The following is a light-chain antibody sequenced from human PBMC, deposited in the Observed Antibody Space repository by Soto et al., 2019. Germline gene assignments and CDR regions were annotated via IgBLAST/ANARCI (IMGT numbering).Light chain of an antibody. CDR1: QSISRW. V-gene: IGKV1-5*01. J-gene: IGKJ5*01. CDR2: EAS. Sequence: LSASVGERVAIGGRASQSISRWLTWYQQKPGKAPNLLIYEASSLESGVPSRFSGSGYGTEFTLTRSRLPCYAVLPNSCFQCPSCAVSYARGTRLEIK. CDR3: FQCPSCAVS.